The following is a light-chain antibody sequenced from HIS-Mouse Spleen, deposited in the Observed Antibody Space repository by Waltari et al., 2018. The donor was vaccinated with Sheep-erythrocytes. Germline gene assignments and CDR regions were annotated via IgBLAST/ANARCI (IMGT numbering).Light chain of an antibody. Sequence: QSVLTQPPSASGTPGQRVTISCSGSSSNIGSNYVYWYQQLPGTAPKLLIHRNNVRPAGVPDRFSGSRSGTSASLACSGLRSEAEADYYCAAWDDSLSGNWVFGGGTKLTVL. V-gene: IGLV1-47*01. J-gene: IGLJ3*02. CDR3: AAWDDSLSGNWV. CDR2: RNN. CDR1: SSNIGSNY.